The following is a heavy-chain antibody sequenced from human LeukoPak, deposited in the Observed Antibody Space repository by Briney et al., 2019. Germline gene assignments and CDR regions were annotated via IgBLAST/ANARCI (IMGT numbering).Heavy chain of an antibody. D-gene: IGHD3-22*01. CDR3: ARDPTRSYYYDSSGYYEDY. CDR1: GGTFSSYA. CDR2: IIPIFGTA. Sequence: ASVTVSCTASGGTFSSYAISWVRQAPGQGLEWMGGIIPIFGTANYPQKFQGRVTITADESTSTAYMELSSLRSEDTAVYYCARDPTRSYYYDSSGYYEDYWGQGTLVTVSS. J-gene: IGHJ4*02. V-gene: IGHV1-69*13.